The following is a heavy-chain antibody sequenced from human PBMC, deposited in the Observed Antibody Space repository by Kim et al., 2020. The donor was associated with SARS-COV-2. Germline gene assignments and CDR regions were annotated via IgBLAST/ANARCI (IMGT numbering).Heavy chain of an antibody. D-gene: IGHD2-8*01. J-gene: IGHJ2*01. CDR1: GGSISSGDYP. CDR3: ARGLHSVYVAYW. Sequence: SETLSLTCDVSGGSISSGDYPWSWFRQSPGQGPEWIANIYHTGTAYYTPSLKSRLTISVDRSRNRFSLTLTSVTAADTAVYYCARGLHSVYVAYW. V-gene: IGHV4-30-2*06. CDR2: IYHTGTA.